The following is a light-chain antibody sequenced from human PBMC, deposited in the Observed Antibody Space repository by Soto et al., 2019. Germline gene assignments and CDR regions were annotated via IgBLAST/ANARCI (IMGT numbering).Light chain of an antibody. V-gene: IGLV4-60*02. Sequence: QSVLTQSSSASASLGSSVKLTCTLSSGHSSDIIAWHQQQPGKAPRYLMKLEGSGSYNKGSGVPDRFSGSSSGADRYLTISNLQFEDEADYYCETWDSNTHVFGTGTKVTVL. J-gene: IGLJ1*01. CDR3: ETWDSNTHV. CDR1: SGHSSDI. CDR2: LEGSGSY.